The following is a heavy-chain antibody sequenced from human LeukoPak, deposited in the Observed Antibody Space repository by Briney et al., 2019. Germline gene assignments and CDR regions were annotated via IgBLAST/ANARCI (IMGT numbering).Heavy chain of an antibody. CDR3: GRGSGTTTRHAFDI. J-gene: IGHJ3*02. CDR1: SVSIRNSF. D-gene: IGHD1-7*01. V-gene: IGHV4-4*07. CDR2: VYTSGST. Sequence: PSETLSLTCTVSSVSIRNSFWSWVRQPAGKGLEWIGRVYTSGSTNCNPSLESRVTMLVDTSKSQFSLKLNSVTAADTAVYYCGRGSGTTTRHAFDIWGQGTMVIVYS.